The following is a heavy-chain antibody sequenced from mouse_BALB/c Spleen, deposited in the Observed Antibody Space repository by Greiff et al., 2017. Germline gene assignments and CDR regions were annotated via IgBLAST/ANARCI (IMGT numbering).Heavy chain of an antibody. CDR2: ISTYYGNT. D-gene: IGHD2-12*01. V-gene: IGHV1-67*01. CDR3: ARDDDAMDY. J-gene: IGHJ4*01. CDR1: GYTFTDYA. Sequence: VKLMGSGPELVRPGVSVKISCKGSGYTFTDYAMHWVKQSHAKSLEWIGVISTYYGNTNYNQKFKGKATMTVDKSSSTAYMELARLTSEDSAIYYCARDDDAMDYWGQGTSVTVSS.